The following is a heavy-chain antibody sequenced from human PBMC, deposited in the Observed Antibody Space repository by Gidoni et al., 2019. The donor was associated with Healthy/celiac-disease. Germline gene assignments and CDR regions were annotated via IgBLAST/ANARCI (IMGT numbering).Heavy chain of an antibody. CDR3: TRVEYDFWSGHGNDAFDI. CDR1: GFTFGDYA. J-gene: IGHJ3*02. V-gene: IGHV3-49*05. CDR2: IRSKAYGGTT. Sequence: EVQLVESGGGLVKPGRSLRLSCTASGFTFGDYAMSWFRQAPGKGLEWVGFIRSKAYGGTTEYAASVKGRFTISRDDSKSIAYLQMNSLKTEDTAVYYCTRVEYDFWSGHGNDAFDIWGQGTMVTVSS. D-gene: IGHD3-3*01.